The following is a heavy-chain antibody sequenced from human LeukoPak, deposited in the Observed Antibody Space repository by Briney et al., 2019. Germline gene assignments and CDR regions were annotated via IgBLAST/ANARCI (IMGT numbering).Heavy chain of an antibody. CDR3: ARDYGRWELNYYYYYMDV. D-gene: IGHD1-26*01. CDR2: IIPIFGTA. Sequence: GASVKVSCKASGGTFSSYAISWVRQAPGQGLEWMGGIIPIFGTANYAQKFQGRVTITADKSTSTAYMELSSLRSEDTAVYYCARDYGRWELNYYYYYMDVWGKGTTVTVSS. V-gene: IGHV1-69*06. J-gene: IGHJ6*03. CDR1: GGTFSSYA.